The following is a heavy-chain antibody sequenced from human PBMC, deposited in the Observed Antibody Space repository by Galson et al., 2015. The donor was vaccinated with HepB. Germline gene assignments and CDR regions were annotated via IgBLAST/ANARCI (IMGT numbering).Heavy chain of an antibody. CDR1: GFTVSSNY. CDR3: ASPSIAARWDYYYYYMDV. CDR2: IYSGGST. V-gene: IGHV3-66*01. D-gene: IGHD6-6*01. J-gene: IGHJ6*03. Sequence: SLRLSCAASGFTVSSNYMSWVRQAPGKGLEWVSVIYSGGSTYYADSVKGRFTISRDNSKNTLYLQMNSLRAEDTAVYYCASPSIAARWDYYYYYMDVWGKGTTVTVSS.